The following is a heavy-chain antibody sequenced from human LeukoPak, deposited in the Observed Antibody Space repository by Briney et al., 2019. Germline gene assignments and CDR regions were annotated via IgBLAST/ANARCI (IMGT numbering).Heavy chain of an antibody. D-gene: IGHD2-2*02. CDR1: GYTFTGYY. CDR2: INPNSGGT. CDR3: ARVKVALYSRDAFDI. Sequence: GASVKVSCKASGYTFTGYYMHWVRQAPGQGLEWMGWINPNSGGTNYAQKFQGRVTMTRDTSISTAYMELSRLRSDDTAVYYCARVKVALYSRDAFDIWGQGTMVTVSS. J-gene: IGHJ3*02. V-gene: IGHV1-2*02.